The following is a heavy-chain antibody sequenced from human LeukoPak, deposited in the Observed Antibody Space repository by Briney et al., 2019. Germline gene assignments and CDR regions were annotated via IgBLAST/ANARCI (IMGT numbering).Heavy chain of an antibody. CDR1: GYTFTGYY. CDR3: ARGSDDFWSGYSPSY. J-gene: IGHJ4*02. V-gene: IGHV1-2*02. Sequence: ASVKVSCXASGYTFTGYYMHWVRQAHGQGLEWMGWINPNSGGTNYAQKFQGRVTMTRDTSISTAYMELSRLRSDDTAVYYCARGSDDFWSGYSPSYWGQGTLVTVSS. D-gene: IGHD3-3*01. CDR2: INPNSGGT.